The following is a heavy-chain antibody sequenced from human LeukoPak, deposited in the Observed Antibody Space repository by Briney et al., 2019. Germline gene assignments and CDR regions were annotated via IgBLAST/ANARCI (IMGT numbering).Heavy chain of an antibody. Sequence: GGSLRLSCAASAFPFSTYVMSWVRQAPGGGLEWISSISGDGARTYYTNSVKGRLTISRDNPKNTLFLQANSLRVEDTAVYYCAKGGLTTPLHYWGQGTLVTVSS. D-gene: IGHD1-14*01. J-gene: IGHJ4*02. CDR3: AKGGLTTPLHY. CDR1: AFPFSTYV. V-gene: IGHV3-23*01. CDR2: ISGDGART.